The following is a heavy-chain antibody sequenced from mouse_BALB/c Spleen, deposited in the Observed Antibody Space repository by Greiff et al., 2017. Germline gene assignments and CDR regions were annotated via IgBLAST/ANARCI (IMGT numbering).Heavy chain of an antibody. V-gene: IGHV5-6-2*01. Sequence: DVHLVESGGGLVKLGGSLKLSCAASGFTFSSYYMSWVRQTPEKRLELVAAINSNGGSTYYPDTVKGRFTISRDNAKNTLYLQMSSLKSEDTALYYCARRYYGSSYWYFDVWGAGTTVTVSS. CDR2: INSNGGST. J-gene: IGHJ1*01. D-gene: IGHD1-1*01. CDR3: ARRYYGSSYWYFDV. CDR1: GFTFSSYY.